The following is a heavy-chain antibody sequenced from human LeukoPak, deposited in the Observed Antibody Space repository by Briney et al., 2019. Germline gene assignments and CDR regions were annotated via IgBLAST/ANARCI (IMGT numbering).Heavy chain of an antibody. Sequence: SETLSLTCTVSGGSISSSSYYWGWIRQPPGKGLEWIGSIYYSGSTYYNPSLKSRVTISVDTSKNQFSLKLSSVTAADTAVYYCARATRYYYDSSGPTNFDYWGQGTLVTVSS. CDR1: GGSISSSSYY. J-gene: IGHJ4*02. CDR3: ARATRYYYDSSGPTNFDY. D-gene: IGHD3-22*01. V-gene: IGHV4-39*07. CDR2: IYYSGST.